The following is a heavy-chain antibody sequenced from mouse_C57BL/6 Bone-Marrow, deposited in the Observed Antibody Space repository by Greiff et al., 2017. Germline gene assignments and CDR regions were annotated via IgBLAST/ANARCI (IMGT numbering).Heavy chain of an antibody. CDR2: IDPSDSYT. CDR1: GYTFTSYW. Sequence: QVQLKQPGAELVRPGTSVKLSCKASGYTFTSYWMHWVKQRPGQGLEWIGVIDPSDSYTHYNQKFKGKATLTVDTSSSTAYMQLSSLTSEDSAVYYCARRIRAYWGQGTLVTVSA. D-gene: IGHD2-4*01. V-gene: IGHV1-59*01. CDR3: ARRIRAY. J-gene: IGHJ3*01.